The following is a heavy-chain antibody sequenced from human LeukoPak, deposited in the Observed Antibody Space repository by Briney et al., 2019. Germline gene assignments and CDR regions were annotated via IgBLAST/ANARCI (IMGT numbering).Heavy chain of an antibody. D-gene: IGHD3-9*01. Sequence: GASVKVSCKASGYTFTSYGISWVRQAPGQGLEWMGWISAYNGNTNYAQKLQGGVTTTTDTSTSTAYMELRSLRSDDTAVYYCARVKGDYDILTGYHIFDIWGQGTMVTVSS. CDR1: GYTFTSYG. CDR3: ARVKGDYDILTGYHIFDI. J-gene: IGHJ3*02. V-gene: IGHV1-18*01. CDR2: ISAYNGNT.